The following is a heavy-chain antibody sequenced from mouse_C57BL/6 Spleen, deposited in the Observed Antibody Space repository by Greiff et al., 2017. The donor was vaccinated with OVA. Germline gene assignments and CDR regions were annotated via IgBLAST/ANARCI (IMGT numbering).Heavy chain of an antibody. J-gene: IGHJ4*01. CDR2: INPYNGGT. Sequence: EVQLQQSGPVLVKPGASVKMSCKASGYTFTDYYMNWVKQSHGKSLEWIGVINPYNGGTSYNQKFTGQATLTIDKYSSTAYMELNSLTSEASAVYYCASGWDNDYYAMDYWGQGTSVTVSS. D-gene: IGHD3-3*01. CDR3: ASGWDNDYYAMDY. V-gene: IGHV1-19*01. CDR1: GYTFTDYY.